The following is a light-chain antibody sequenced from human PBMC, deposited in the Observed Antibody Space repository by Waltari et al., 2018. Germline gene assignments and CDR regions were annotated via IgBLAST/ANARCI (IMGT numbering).Light chain of an antibody. J-gene: IGLJ3*02. V-gene: IGLV2-14*03. CDR3: SSYTDSRTGV. CDR1: SSAIGGYTY. Sequence: QSALTQPASVSGSPGQSITIDCAGTSSAIGGYTYVAWYQQHPGRVPKLLIYDVDNRPSVISDRFSGSKSGNTASLTISGLQAEDEADYFCSSYTDSRTGVFGGGTKLTVL. CDR2: DVD.